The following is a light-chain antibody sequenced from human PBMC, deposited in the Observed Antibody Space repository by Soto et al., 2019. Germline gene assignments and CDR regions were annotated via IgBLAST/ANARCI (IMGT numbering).Light chain of an antibody. CDR2: AVS. V-gene: IGLV2-23*02. Sequence: QSVLTQPASVSGSPGQSITISCTGTSSDVGLYDYVSWYQQHPGKAPQLMIYAVSKRPSGVSNRFSGSKSGNTASLTISGLQAEDEADYYCCSYAGSSTFEGVFGTGTKVTVL. CDR3: CSYAGSSTFEGV. CDR1: SSDVGLYDY. J-gene: IGLJ1*01.